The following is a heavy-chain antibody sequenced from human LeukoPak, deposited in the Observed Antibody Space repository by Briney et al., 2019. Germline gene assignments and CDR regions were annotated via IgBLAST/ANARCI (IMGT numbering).Heavy chain of an antibody. V-gene: IGHV3-23*01. CDR1: GFVFTNSA. D-gene: IGHD6-19*01. Sequence: GGSLRLSCAASGFVFTNSALSWVRQAPGKGLEWVSAISRDGTDPHYADSVKGRFTISRDNSKTGLYLQMNSLRVDDTAVYYCARDTELAVSGTFALHPKFDYWGQGTLVTVSS. J-gene: IGHJ4*02. CDR2: ISRDGTDP. CDR3: ARDTELAVSGTFALHPKFDY.